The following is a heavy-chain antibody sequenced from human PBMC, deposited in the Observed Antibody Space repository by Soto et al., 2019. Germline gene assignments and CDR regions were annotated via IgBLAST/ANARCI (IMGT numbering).Heavy chain of an antibody. CDR1: GDSISSYY. J-gene: IGHJ4*02. CDR2: IYYSGNT. CDR3: ARHDVMIPFGGVIVSFFDS. D-gene: IGHD3-16*02. V-gene: IGHV4-59*08. Sequence: SETLSLTCTVSGDSISSYYWSWIRQPPGKGLEWIGYIYYSGNTNYNPSLKSRVTISVDTSKTQFSLRLNSVTAADTAVYYCARHDVMIPFGGVIVSFFDSWGQGTLVTVSS.